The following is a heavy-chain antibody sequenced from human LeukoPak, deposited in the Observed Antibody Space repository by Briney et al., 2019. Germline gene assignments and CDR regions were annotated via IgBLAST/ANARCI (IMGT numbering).Heavy chain of an antibody. J-gene: IGHJ3*02. V-gene: IGHV3-11*04. D-gene: IGHD3-16*01. Sequence: GGSLRLSCGASGFIFSDYNMVWARQAPGKGLEWISYIRSRDGIVSYADSVKGRFTISTDTAKSSLFLQMNGLSADDTAVYYCVRDYVYAFDIWGQGTMVTVSS. CDR1: GFIFSDYN. CDR2: IRSRDGIV. CDR3: VRDYVYAFDI.